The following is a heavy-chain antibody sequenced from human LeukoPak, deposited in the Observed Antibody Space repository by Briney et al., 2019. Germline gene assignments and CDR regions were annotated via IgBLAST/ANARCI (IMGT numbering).Heavy chain of an antibody. D-gene: IGHD3-10*01. V-gene: IGHV4-30-4*08. J-gene: IGHJ5*02. CDR1: GGSISSGDYY. CDR3: ARAVVVRGVIITEMFDP. Sequence: PSQTLSLTCTVSGGSISSGDYYWSWIRQPPGKGLEWIGYIYYSGSTYYNPSLKSRVTISVDTSKNQFSLKLSSVTAADTAVYYCARAVVVRGVIITEMFDPWGQGTLVTVSS. CDR2: IYYSGST.